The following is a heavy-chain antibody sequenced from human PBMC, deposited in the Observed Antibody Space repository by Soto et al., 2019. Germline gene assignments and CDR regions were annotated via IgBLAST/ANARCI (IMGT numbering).Heavy chain of an antibody. J-gene: IGHJ4*02. V-gene: IGHV1-18*04. Sequence: QVQLVQSGTEVKKPGASVKVSCKASGYTFNTYGVSWVRQAPGQGLEWMGRISAYKGDTNYAQELQGRLTMTTDTSRTTAYMELRSLRSDDTAVYYCASHPVSGSLHFDSWGQGTLVTVSS. CDR2: ISAYKGDT. CDR3: ASHPVSGSLHFDS. D-gene: IGHD1-26*01. CDR1: GYTFNTYG.